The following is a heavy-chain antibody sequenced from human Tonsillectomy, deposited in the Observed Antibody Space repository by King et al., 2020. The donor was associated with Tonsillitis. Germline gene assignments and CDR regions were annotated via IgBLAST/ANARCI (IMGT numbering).Heavy chain of an antibody. J-gene: IGHJ3*02. CDR2: IYSSGNT. CDR1: GGSISTYY. D-gene: IGHD4-11*01. Sequence: QLQESGPGLVRPSETLSLTCTDSGGSISTYYWSWIRQPAGKGLEWIGRIYSSGNTNDNPSLKSRVTMSVDTSRNQFSLKLNSVTAADTAVYYCARDDFRNYDSFDIWGQGTMVTVSS. V-gene: IGHV4-4*07. CDR3: ARDDFRNYDSFDI.